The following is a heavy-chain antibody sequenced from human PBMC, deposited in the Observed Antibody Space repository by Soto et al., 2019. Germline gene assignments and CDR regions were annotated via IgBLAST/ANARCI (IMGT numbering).Heavy chain of an antibody. CDR3: ARLADSSGYYPFDY. D-gene: IGHD3-22*01. V-gene: IGHV4-39*01. J-gene: IGHJ4*02. CDR1: GGSISTSSYY. CDR2: IYYSGST. Sequence: PSQTRSLTCTVSGGSISTSSYYGGWIRQPPGKGLEWIGSIYYSGSTYYNPSLKSRVTISVDTSKIQFSLNLSSVTAADTAVYYCARLADSSGYYPFDYWGQGTLVTVS.